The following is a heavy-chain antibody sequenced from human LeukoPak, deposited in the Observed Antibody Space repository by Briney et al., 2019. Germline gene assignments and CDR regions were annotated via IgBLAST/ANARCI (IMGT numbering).Heavy chain of an antibody. Sequence: ASVKVSCKASGYTFTSYGISWVRQAPGQGLEWMGWISVYNGNTKHAQKLQGRVTMTTDTSTSTAYMELRSLRSDDTAVYYCARDGRFLDLGAFDIWGQGTMVTVSS. CDR2: ISVYNGNT. J-gene: IGHJ3*02. CDR1: GYTFTSYG. D-gene: IGHD3-3*01. CDR3: ARDGRFLDLGAFDI. V-gene: IGHV1-18*01.